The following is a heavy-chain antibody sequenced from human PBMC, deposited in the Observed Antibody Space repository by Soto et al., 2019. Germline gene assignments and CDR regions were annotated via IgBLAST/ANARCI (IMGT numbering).Heavy chain of an antibody. J-gene: IGHJ4*02. CDR2: INYSGST. V-gene: IGHV4-34*01. CDR3: ARGGSVLRYFDWLLYPSGFDY. CDR1: GGSFANYY. Sequence: SETLSLTCAVYGGSFANYYWNWIRQPPGKGLEWIGEINYSGSTDYNPSLESRVTISVDTSKNQFSLKLSSVTAADTAVYYCARGGSVLRYFDWLLYPSGFDYWGQGTLVTVSS. D-gene: IGHD3-9*01.